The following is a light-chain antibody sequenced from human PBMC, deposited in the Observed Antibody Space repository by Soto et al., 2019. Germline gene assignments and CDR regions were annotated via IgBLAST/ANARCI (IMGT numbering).Light chain of an antibody. Sequence: AIQMTQSPSSLSASVGDRVSISCRASQDIRNTLAWYQHKPGEAPKLLIFAASNLQSGVPSRFSGSGSVTDFTLAITGLQPEDFATYCCLQYYNFSWTFGQGTKVDIK. CDR2: AAS. J-gene: IGKJ1*01. CDR3: LQYYNFSWT. CDR1: QDIRNT. V-gene: IGKV1-6*01.